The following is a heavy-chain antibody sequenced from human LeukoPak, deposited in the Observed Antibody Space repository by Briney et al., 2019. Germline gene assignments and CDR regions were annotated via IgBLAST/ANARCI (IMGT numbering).Heavy chain of an antibody. CDR1: GFIFSSYS. J-gene: IGHJ4*02. V-gene: IGHV3-53*01. CDR3: ARGGYLYYFDY. D-gene: IGHD3-22*01. CDR2: IYSGGST. Sequence: PGGSLRLSCAASGFIFSSYSMNWVRQAPGKGLEWVSIIYSGGSTFHADSVKGRFTISRDNSKNTLYLQMNSLRAEDTAVYYCARGGYLYYFDYWGQGTLVTVSS.